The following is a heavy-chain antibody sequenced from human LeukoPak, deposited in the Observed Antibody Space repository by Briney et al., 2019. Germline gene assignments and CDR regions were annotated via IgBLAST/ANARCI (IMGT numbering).Heavy chain of an antibody. Sequence: GGSLRLSCAASGVTLSSYWMHWVRQVPGKGLVWVSRINSDGSSTSYADSVKGRFTISRDNAKNTLYLQMNSLRVEDTAVYYCARGPLGWYYFDYWGQGTLVTVSS. D-gene: IGHD7-27*01. J-gene: IGHJ4*02. V-gene: IGHV3-74*01. CDR3: ARGPLGWYYFDY. CDR1: GVTLSSYW. CDR2: INSDGSST.